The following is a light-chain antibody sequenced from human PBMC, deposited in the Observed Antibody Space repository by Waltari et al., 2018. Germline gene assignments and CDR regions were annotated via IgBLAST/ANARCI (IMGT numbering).Light chain of an antibody. J-gene: IGLJ2*01. CDR3: SSYAPSSTV. Sequence: QPALTQPASVSVSPGQSITISCTGTSSDIGGYNYVSWYQQHPGKAPKLMIYDVSKRPSGVSDRFSGSKSGNTASLTISGLQAEDEADYYCSSYAPSSTVFGGGTKLTVL. CDR1: SSDIGGYNY. V-gene: IGLV2-14*03. CDR2: DVS.